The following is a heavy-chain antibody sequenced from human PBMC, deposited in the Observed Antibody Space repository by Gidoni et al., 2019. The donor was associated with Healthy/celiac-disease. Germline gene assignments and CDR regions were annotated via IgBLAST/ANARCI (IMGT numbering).Heavy chain of an antibody. Sequence: QVPLVESGGGVVQPGRSLRLPCAPSGFTFSTCGMHWVRQAPGKGLEWVAVRSDDGSNKYYADSVKGRFTISRDNSKNTMYLQMNSLRAEDTAVYYCAKDGHYPDYWGQGTLVTVSS. CDR2: RSDDGSNK. CDR1: GFTFSTCG. D-gene: IGHD3-10*01. V-gene: IGHV3-30*18. J-gene: IGHJ4*02. CDR3: AKDGHYPDY.